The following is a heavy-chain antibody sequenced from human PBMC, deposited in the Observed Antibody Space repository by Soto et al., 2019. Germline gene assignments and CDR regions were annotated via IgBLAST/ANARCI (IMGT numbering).Heavy chain of an antibody. D-gene: IGHD3-10*01. CDR1: GFTFSSYG. CDR2: IWYDGSNK. V-gene: IGHV3-33*01. J-gene: IGHJ4*02. CDR3: ARGVTMVRGVIVEYFDY. Sequence: QVQLVESGGGVVQPGRSLRLSCAASGFTFSSYGMHWVRQAPGKGLEWVAVIWYDGSNKYYVDSVKGRFTISRDNSKNTLYLQMNSLRAEDTAVYYCARGVTMVRGVIVEYFDYWGQGTLVTVSS.